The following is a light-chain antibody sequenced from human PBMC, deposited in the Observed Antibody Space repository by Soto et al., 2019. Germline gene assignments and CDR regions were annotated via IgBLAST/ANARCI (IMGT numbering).Light chain of an antibody. V-gene: IGLV7-46*01. CDR3: LLAYSGDREV. CDR1: TGAVTSGHY. J-gene: IGLJ2*01. Sequence: QAVVTQEPSLTVSPGGKVTLTCGSSTGAVTSGHYPYWFQQKPGQAPRTLIYDISNKHSWTPARFSGSLLGGKAALTLSGAQPQDEADYYCLLAYSGDREVFGGGTKLTVL. CDR2: DIS.